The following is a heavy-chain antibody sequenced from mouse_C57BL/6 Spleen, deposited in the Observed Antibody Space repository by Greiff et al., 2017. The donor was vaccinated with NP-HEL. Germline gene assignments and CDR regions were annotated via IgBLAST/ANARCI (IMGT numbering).Heavy chain of an antibody. Sequence: QVQLQQSGPELVKPGASVKISCKASGYAFSSSWMNWVKQMPGKGLEWIGRIYPGDGDTNYNGKFKGKATLTADKSSSTAYMQLSSLTSEDSAVYFCARDYYGSSPWYFDVWGTGTTVTVSS. CDR3: ARDYYGSSPWYFDV. CDR2: IYPGDGDT. D-gene: IGHD1-1*01. V-gene: IGHV1-82*01. J-gene: IGHJ1*03. CDR1: GYAFSSSW.